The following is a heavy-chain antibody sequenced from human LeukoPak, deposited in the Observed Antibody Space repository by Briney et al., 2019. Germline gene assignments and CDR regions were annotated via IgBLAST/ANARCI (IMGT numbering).Heavy chain of an antibody. CDR1: GLTFGTYA. J-gene: IGHJ3*02. D-gene: IGHD3-22*01. Sequence: GGSLRLSCAASGLTFGTYAMTWVRQAPGKGLERVSTIGGSGVITYYADSVKGRFTISRDNSKKTMYLQMNSLRAEDTALYHCAKDRPYDYDSSGFMAFDIWGQGTMVTVS. CDR3: AKDRPYDYDSSGFMAFDI. V-gene: IGHV3-23*01. CDR2: IGGSGVIT.